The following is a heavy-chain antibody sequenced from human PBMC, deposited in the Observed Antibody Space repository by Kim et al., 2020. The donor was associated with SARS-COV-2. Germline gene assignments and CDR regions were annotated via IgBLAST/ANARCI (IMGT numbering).Heavy chain of an antibody. CDR3: AKGCPILTGYYTDPLFDY. Sequence: GGSLRLSCAASGFTFSSYAMSWVRQAPGKGLEWVSAISGSGGSTYYADSVKGRFTISRDNSKNTLYLQMNSLRAEDTAVYYCAKGCPILTGYYTDPLFDYWGQGTLVTVSS. CDR1: GFTFSSYA. D-gene: IGHD3-9*01. V-gene: IGHV3-23*01. J-gene: IGHJ4*02. CDR2: ISGSGGST.